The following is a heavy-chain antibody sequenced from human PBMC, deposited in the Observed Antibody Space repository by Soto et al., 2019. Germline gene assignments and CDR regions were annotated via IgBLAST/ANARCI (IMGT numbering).Heavy chain of an antibody. CDR1: GFTFSTYW. D-gene: IGHD1-1*01. Sequence: EGSLRLSCAASGFTFSTYWMHWVRQVPEKGLEWVSYINSDGSSTTYADSVRGRFTISRDNAKNTLYLQMNSLRAEDTAVYYCARDGNWYFNSWGQGTLVTVSS. CDR2: INSDGSST. J-gene: IGHJ4*02. CDR3: ARDGNWYFNS. V-gene: IGHV3-74*01.